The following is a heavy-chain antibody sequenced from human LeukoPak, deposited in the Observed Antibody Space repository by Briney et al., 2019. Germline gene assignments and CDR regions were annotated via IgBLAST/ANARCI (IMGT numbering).Heavy chain of an antibody. V-gene: IGHV3-30*03. Sequence: TGGSLRLSCAASGFTFSSYSMNWVRQAPGKGLEWVALISYDGSNKYYADSVKARFIISRDNSKNTLYLQMNSLRAEDTAVYYCARVALRWLQFTEFDYWGQGTLVTVSS. CDR2: ISYDGSNK. CDR3: ARVALRWLQFTEFDY. CDR1: GFTFSSYS. J-gene: IGHJ4*02. D-gene: IGHD5-24*01.